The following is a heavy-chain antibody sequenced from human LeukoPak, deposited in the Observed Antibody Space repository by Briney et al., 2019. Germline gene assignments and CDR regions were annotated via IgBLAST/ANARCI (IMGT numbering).Heavy chain of an antibody. CDR2: FHTRGSI. Sequence: SETLSLTCNVSGGSISSSSYYWGWIRQPAGKGLDWIGRFHTRGSINYNPSLKSRVIISVDTSKNQFSLKLNSVTAADTAVYYCARVDGSCSGGSCPSGNWFDPWGQGTLVTVSS. J-gene: IGHJ5*02. CDR3: ARVDGSCSGGSCPSGNWFDP. V-gene: IGHV4-61*02. D-gene: IGHD2-15*01. CDR1: GGSISSSSYY.